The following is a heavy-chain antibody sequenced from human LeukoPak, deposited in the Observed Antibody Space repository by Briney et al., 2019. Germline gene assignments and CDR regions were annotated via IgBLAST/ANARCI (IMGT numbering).Heavy chain of an antibody. V-gene: IGHV3-7*01. J-gene: IGHJ4*02. CDR3: ARDRGMGAGRPPKYYFDY. Sequence: GGSLRLSCAASGFTFSSYWMSRVRQAPGKGLEWVANIKQDGSEKYYVDSVKGRFTISRDNAKNSLYLQMNSLRAEDTAVYYCARDRGMGAGRPPKYYFDYWGQGTLVTVSS. CDR2: IKQDGSEK. D-gene: IGHD1-26*01. CDR1: GFTFSSYW.